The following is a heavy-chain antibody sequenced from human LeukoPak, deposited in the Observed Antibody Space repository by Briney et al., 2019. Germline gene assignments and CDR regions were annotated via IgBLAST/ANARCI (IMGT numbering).Heavy chain of an antibody. D-gene: IGHD3-22*01. V-gene: IGHV1-46*01. CDR1: GYTFTSYY. CDR2: INPSGGST. J-gene: IGHJ5*02. CDR3: ARSIGYYYDSSGYYYSLTGTGWFDP. Sequence: GASVKVSCKASGYTFTSYYMHWVRQAPGQGLEWMGIINPSGGSTSYAQKFQGRVTMTRDTSTSTVYMELSSLRSEDTAVYYCARSIGYYYDSSGYYYSLTGTGWFDPWGQGTLVTVSS.